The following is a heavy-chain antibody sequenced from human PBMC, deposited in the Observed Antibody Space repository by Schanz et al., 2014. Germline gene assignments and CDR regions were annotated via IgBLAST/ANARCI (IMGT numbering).Heavy chain of an antibody. Sequence: QVQLVQSGAEVKKPGSSLKVSCTASGGTFNSYTINWVRQAPGQGLEWMGRIRPILGIANYAKKFQGRVTITADRSTSTAYMELSSLRAEYTAVYYCARGCGDSRTDFWGQGTLVTVSS. CDR2: IRPILGIA. V-gene: IGHV1-69*02. D-gene: IGHD4-17*01. CDR1: GGTFNSYT. CDR3: ARGCGDSRTDF. J-gene: IGHJ4*02.